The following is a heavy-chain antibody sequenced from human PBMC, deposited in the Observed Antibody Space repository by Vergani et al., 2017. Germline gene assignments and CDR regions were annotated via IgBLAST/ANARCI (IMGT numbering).Heavy chain of an antibody. CDR1: GYSISSGYY. Sequence: QVHLQESGPGLVKPSETLSLTCAVSGYSISSGYYWDWIRQPPGQGLEWIGSHYHIGSPFYNPSLKSRLTMSVETSKNQFSLQVSSVTAADTAVYYCARRTGSGSYFDYWGQGTLVTVSS. J-gene: IGHJ4*02. CDR3: ARRTGSGSYFDY. V-gene: IGHV4-38-2*01. D-gene: IGHD3-10*01. CDR2: HYHIGSP.